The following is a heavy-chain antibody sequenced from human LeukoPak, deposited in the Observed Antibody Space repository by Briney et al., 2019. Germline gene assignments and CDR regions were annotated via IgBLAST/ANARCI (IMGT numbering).Heavy chain of an antibody. V-gene: IGHV3-23*01. D-gene: IGHD3-10*01. J-gene: IGHJ4*02. CDR3: ARDGGATMVRGVATYDS. CDR2: ISGSGGST. Sequence: GGSLRLSCAAPGFTFSSYAMSWVRQAPGKGLEWVSAISGSGGSTYYADSVKGRFTISRDNSKNTLYLQMNSLRADDTAVYYCARDGGATMVRGVATYDSWGQGTLVTVSS. CDR1: GFTFSSYA.